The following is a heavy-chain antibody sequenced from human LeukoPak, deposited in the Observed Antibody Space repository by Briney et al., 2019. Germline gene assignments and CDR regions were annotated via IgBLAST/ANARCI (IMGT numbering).Heavy chain of an antibody. Sequence: GESLKISCQGSGYSFTSYWIGWVRQLPGKGLEWMGIIYPGDSDTRYSPSFQGQVTISADASSSTAYLQWSSLKASDTAMYYCARSSGWSRYHDYWGQGTLVTVSS. J-gene: IGHJ4*02. D-gene: IGHD6-19*01. V-gene: IGHV5-51*01. CDR3: ARSSGWSRYHDY. CDR2: IYPGDSDT. CDR1: GYSFTSYW.